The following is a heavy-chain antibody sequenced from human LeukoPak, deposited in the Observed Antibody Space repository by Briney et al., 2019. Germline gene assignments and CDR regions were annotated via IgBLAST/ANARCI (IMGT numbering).Heavy chain of an antibody. CDR3: AKGAVVTTTTLVYGMEV. V-gene: IGHV3-23*01. J-gene: IGHJ6*01. CDR1: GFTFSSYS. Sequence: GGSLRLSCAASGFTFSSYSMNWVRQAPGKGLEWVSAISGSGGSTYYADSVKGRFTIPRDNSKNTLYLQMNSLRAEDTAVYYCAKGAVVTTTTLVYGMEVWGQGTTVTVSS. CDR2: ISGSGGST. D-gene: IGHD6-19*01.